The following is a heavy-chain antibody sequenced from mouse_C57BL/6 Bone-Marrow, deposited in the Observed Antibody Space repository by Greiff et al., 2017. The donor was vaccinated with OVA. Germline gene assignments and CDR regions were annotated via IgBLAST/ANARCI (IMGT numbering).Heavy chain of an antibody. CDR1: GFTFSSYA. V-gene: IGHV5-4*01. Sequence: EVQLVESGGGLVKPGGSLKLSCAASGFTFSSYAMSWVRQTPEKRLEWVATISDGGSYTYYPDNVKGRFTISRDNAKNNLYLQMSHLKSEDTAMYYCAREERFAYWGQGTLVTVSA. CDR3: AREERFAY. J-gene: IGHJ3*01. CDR2: ISDGGSYT.